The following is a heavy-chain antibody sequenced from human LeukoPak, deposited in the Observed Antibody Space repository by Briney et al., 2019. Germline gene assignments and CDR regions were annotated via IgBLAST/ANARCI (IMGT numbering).Heavy chain of an antibody. CDR1: EFTFSSYG. D-gene: IGHD2-2*01. V-gene: IGHV3-30*18. Sequence: PGGSLRLSCAASEFTFSSYGMHWVRQAPGKGLEWVAVISYDGSNKYYADSVKGRFTISRDNSKNTLYLQMNSLRAEDTAVYYCAKGVVPVKWGQGTLVTVSS. CDR3: AKGVVPVK. J-gene: IGHJ4*02. CDR2: ISYDGSNK.